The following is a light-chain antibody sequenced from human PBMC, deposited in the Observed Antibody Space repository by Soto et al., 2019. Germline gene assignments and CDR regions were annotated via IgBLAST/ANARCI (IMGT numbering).Light chain of an antibody. Sequence: EIVMTQSPVTLSVSPGGRATLSCRASQSISGTLAWYQQKPGQAPRLLIHGASTRAPGFPARFSGSGSGTDFTLTISSLQSEDFAVYYCQQYNNCPWTFGQGTKVEIK. CDR2: GAS. V-gene: IGKV3-15*01. CDR1: QSISGT. CDR3: QQYNNCPWT. J-gene: IGKJ1*01.